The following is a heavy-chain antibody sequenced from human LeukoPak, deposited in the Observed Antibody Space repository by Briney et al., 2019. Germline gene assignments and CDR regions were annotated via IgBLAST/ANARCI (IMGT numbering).Heavy chain of an antibody. D-gene: IGHD2-15*01. CDR3: ARHRVYCSGGSCYYINWFDP. CDR1: GGSINNYY. Sequence: SETLSLTCTVSGGSINNYYWSWIRQPAGKGLEWIGRIYTRGSTNYNPSLKSRVTMSVDTSKNQFSLKLSSVTAADTAVYYCARHRVYCSGGSCYYINWFDPWGQGTLVTVSS. V-gene: IGHV4-4*07. J-gene: IGHJ5*02. CDR2: IYTRGST.